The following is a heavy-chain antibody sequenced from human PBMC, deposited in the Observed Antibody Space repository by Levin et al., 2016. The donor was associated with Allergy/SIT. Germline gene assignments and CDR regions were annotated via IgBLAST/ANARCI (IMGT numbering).Heavy chain of an antibody. J-gene: IGHJ6*02. CDR1: GDSISNYC. D-gene: IGHD5-24*01. Sequence: SETLSLTCSVSGDSISNYCWSWIRQAPGKGLEWIGYMYDGGNTKYNPSLKDRVSISVDTSKNHFSLELSSVTAADTAIYYCARSKREAYSFFYEGMDVWGQGTSVNVS. V-gene: IGHV4-59*01. CDR3: ARSKREAYSFFYEGMDV. CDR2: MYDGGNT.